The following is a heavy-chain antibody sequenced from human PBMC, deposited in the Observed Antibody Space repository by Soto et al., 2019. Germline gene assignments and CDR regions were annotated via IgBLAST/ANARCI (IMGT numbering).Heavy chain of an antibody. CDR2: ISYDGSNK. Sequence: GGSLRLSCAASGFTFSSYGMHWVRQAPGKGLEWVAVISYDGSNKYYADSVKGRFTISRDNSKNTLYLQMNSLRAEDTAVYYCAKTMYYYDSSGSPRDAFDIWGQGTMVTVSS. D-gene: IGHD3-22*01. J-gene: IGHJ3*02. CDR3: AKTMYYYDSSGSPRDAFDI. V-gene: IGHV3-30*18. CDR1: GFTFSSYG.